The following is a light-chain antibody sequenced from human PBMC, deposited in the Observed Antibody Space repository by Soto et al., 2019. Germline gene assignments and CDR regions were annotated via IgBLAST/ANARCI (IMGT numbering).Light chain of an antibody. CDR2: GAS. CDR3: QQYTSWPPLT. J-gene: IGKJ4*01. CDR1: QSVSSN. Sequence: EIVMTQSPATLSVSPGERATLSCRASQSVSSNLAWYQQKPGQAPRLLIYGASTRATGIPARFSGSGSGTEFTLTTSSLQSEELAVYYCQQYTSWPPLTFGGGTKVEIK. V-gene: IGKV3-15*01.